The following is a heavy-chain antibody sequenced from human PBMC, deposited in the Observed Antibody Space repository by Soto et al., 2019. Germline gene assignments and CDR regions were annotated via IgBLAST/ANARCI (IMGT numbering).Heavy chain of an antibody. CDR3: TSKFGQLLADAFDI. J-gene: IGHJ3*02. Sequence: XXTLSITCAVSGDSISRSYWLSWVGQLPGKGLEWIGEIYHSGSTIYNPSLQSRVTLSVDKSKNEFSLKMSSVTDADTAVYYCTSKFGQLLADAFDIWGQGTMVTVSS. CDR2: IYHSGST. D-gene: IGHD3-10*01. CDR1: GDSISRSYW. V-gene: IGHV4-4*02.